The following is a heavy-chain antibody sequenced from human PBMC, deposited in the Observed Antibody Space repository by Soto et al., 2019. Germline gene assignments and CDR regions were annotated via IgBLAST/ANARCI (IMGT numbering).Heavy chain of an antibody. J-gene: IGHJ4*02. D-gene: IGHD6-13*01. CDR3: ARLRVPYSSSPIDY. CDR1: GGSISSYY. Sequence: PSETLSLTCTVSGGSISSYYWSWIRQPPGKGLEWIGYIYYSGSTNYNPSLKSRVTISVDTSKNQFSLKLSSVTAADTAVYYCARLRVPYSSSPIDYWGLGTLVTVSS. CDR2: IYYSGST. V-gene: IGHV4-59*08.